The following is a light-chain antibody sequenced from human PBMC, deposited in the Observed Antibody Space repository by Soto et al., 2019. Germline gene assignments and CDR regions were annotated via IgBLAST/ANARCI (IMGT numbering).Light chain of an antibody. CDR1: QGIRNF. V-gene: IGKV1-27*01. CDR2: AAS. J-gene: IGKJ3*01. CDR3: QKYSSVPV. Sequence: DIPMTQSPTSLSASVGDRVTITCRASQGIRNFVAWYQQKPGKAPKLLIYAASTLQSGLPSRFSGSGSGTDFTLTINSLQPEDVATYSCQKYSSVPVFGPGTKVEIK.